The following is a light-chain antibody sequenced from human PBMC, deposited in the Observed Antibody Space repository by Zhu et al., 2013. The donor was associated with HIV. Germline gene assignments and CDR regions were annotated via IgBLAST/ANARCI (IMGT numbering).Light chain of an antibody. CDR1: QSISRN. V-gene: IGKV3-15*01. J-gene: IGKJ5*01. CDR2: DSS. Sequence: EIVLTQSPGTLSLSPGERATLSCRASQSISRNLGWYQQKPGQAPRLLIYDSSIRATGVPARFSGSGSGTDFSLTITSLQSEDFAVYYCQQYNKWPPITFGQGTRLEIK. CDR3: QQYNKWPPIT.